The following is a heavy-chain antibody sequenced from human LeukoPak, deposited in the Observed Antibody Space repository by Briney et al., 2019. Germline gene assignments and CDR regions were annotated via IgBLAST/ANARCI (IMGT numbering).Heavy chain of an antibody. J-gene: IGHJ4*02. D-gene: IGHD3-10*01. CDR3: AKGSRDSRPYYFDF. CDR2: ITGSGGDT. Sequence: GGSLRLSCAASEFTFNNYAMSWVRQAPGKGLEWVPAITGSGGDTYHADSVKGRFTISRDNSKNTLYLQMSSLRGEDMAVYYCAKGSRDSRPYYFDFWGQGTLVTVSS. CDR1: EFTFNNYA. V-gene: IGHV3-23*01.